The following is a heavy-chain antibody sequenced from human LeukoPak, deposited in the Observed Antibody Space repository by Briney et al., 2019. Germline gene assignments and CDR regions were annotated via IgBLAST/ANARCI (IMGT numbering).Heavy chain of an antibody. V-gene: IGHV3-15*01. D-gene: IGHD3-9*01. CDR2: IKSKTDGGTT. CDR3: TTAPEGDFDWLPYFDY. J-gene: IGHJ4*02. Sequence: PGGSLRLSCAASGFTFSNAWMSWVRQAPGKGLEWVGRIKSKTDGGTTDYAAPVKGRFTISRDDSKNTLYLQMNSLKTEDTAVYYCTTAPEGDFDWLPYFDYWGQGTLVTVSS. CDR1: GFTFSNAW.